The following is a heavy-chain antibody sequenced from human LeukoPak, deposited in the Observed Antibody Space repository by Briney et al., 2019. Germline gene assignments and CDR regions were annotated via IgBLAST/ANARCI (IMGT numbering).Heavy chain of an antibody. CDR1: GFTFSDYY. D-gene: IGHD6-13*01. CDR2: ISGSTIYT. V-gene: IGHV3-11*06. Sequence: GGSLRLSCAASGFTFSDYYINWIRQAPGKGLQWVSYISGSTIYTYYADSVRGRFTISRDNAKNSVYLQMNSLRAEDTAVYYCARGLPAGYSTPGYWGQGMLVTVSS. CDR3: ARGLPAGYSTPGY. J-gene: IGHJ4*02.